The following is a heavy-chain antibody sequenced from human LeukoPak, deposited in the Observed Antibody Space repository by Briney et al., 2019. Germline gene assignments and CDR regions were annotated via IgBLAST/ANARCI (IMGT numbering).Heavy chain of an antibody. CDR2: IYYSGST. D-gene: IGHD4-17*01. CDR3: ARDIGAVTVTTDGDG. V-gene: IGHV4-39*07. CDR1: GGSISSSSYY. J-gene: IGHJ4*02. Sequence: SETLSLTCTVSGGSISSSSYYWGWIRQPPGKGLEWIGSIYYSGSTYYNPSLKSRVTISVDTSKNQFSLKLRSVTAADTAVYYCARDIGAVTVTTDGDGWGQGTLVTVSS.